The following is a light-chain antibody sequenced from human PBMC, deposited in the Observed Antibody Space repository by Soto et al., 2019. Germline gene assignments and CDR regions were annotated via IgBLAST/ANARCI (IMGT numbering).Light chain of an antibody. Sequence: EIVLTQSPGTLSLSPGERATLSRMASQSVSSSHLAWYQQKPGQAPRLLIYGASSRATGIPDRFSGSGSGTDFTLTISRLEPEDFVVYYCQQYGSSPPLTFGGGTKVDIK. CDR3: QQYGSSPPLT. J-gene: IGKJ4*01. CDR2: GAS. CDR1: QSVSSSH. V-gene: IGKV3-20*01.